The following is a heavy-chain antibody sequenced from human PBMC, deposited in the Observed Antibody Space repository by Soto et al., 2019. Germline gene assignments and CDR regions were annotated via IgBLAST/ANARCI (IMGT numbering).Heavy chain of an antibody. CDR2: IIPIFGTA. J-gene: IGHJ4*02. CDR3: ARMYYYGSGSYYNRVPYFDY. CDR1: GGTFSSYA. D-gene: IGHD3-10*01. V-gene: IGHV1-69*13. Sequence: ASVKVSCKASGGTFSSYAISWVRQAPGQGLEWMGGIIPIFGTANYAQKFQGRVTITADESTSTAYMELSSLRSEDTAVYYCARMYYYGSGSYYNRVPYFDYWGQGTLVTVS.